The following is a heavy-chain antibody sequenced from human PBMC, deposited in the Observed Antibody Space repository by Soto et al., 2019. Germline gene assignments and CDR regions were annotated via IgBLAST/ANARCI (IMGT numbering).Heavy chain of an antibody. D-gene: IGHD6-19*01. V-gene: IGHV1-8*01. CDR2: MNPNSGNT. CDR3: ARLAVAEDYFDY. CDR1: GYTFTSYD. J-gene: IGHJ4*02. Sequence: GASVKVSCKASGYTFTSYDINWVRQATGQGLEWMGWMNPNSGNTGYAQKFQGRVTMTRNTSISTAYMELSSLRSEDTAVYYCARLAVAEDYFDYWGQGTLVTVSS.